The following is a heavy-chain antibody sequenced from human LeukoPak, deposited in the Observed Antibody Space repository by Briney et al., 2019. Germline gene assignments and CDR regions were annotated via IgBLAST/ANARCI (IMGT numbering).Heavy chain of an antibody. CDR2: IYQSGST. CDR1: GSSIRSGYH. V-gene: IGHV4-38-2*02. Sequence: SETLSLTCSVSGSSIRSGYHWAWFRQAPGKGLERMGSIYQSGSTYDNLSLKSRVTLSVDTSRNQFSLKLTSVTAADTAVYYCARSETNDYSKYWGQGILVIVSS. D-gene: IGHD4-11*01. CDR3: ARSETNDYSKY. J-gene: IGHJ4*02.